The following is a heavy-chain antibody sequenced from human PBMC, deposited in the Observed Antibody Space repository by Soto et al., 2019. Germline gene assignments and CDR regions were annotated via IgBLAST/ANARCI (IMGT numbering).Heavy chain of an antibody. D-gene: IGHD3-3*01. V-gene: IGHV1-69*02. CDR2: IIPILGIA. Sequence: QVQLVQSGAEVKKPGSSVKVSCKASGGTFSSYTISWVRQAPGQGLEWMGRIIPILGIANYAQKFQGRVTITADKSTSTAYMELSSLRSEDTAVYYCASGRVYDFWRGFDQRGGYYYMDVWGKGTTVTVSS. J-gene: IGHJ6*03. CDR1: GGTFSSYT. CDR3: ASGRVYDFWRGFDQRGGYYYMDV.